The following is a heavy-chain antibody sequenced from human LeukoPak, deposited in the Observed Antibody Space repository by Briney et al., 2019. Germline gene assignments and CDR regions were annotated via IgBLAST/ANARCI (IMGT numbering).Heavy chain of an antibody. J-gene: IGHJ6*03. D-gene: IGHD3-10*01. CDR1: VGSFSGYY. CDR3: ARGGGYYYYMDV. CDR2: INHRGST. Sequence: PSETLSLTCAVYVGSFSGYYWSWIRQPPGKGLEWIGEINHRGSTNYNPSLKSRVTISVDTSKNQFSLKLSSVTAADTAVYYCARGGGYYYYMDVWGKGTTVTVSS. V-gene: IGHV4-34*01.